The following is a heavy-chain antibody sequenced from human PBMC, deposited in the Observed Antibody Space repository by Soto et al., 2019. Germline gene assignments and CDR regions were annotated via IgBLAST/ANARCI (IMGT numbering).Heavy chain of an antibody. CDR1: GGSISSGGYS. D-gene: IGHD1-20*01. CDR2: IYHSGST. CDR3: ASSITGTLAVDY. V-gene: IGHV4-30-2*01. J-gene: IGHJ4*02. Sequence: QLQLQESGSGLVKPSQTLSLTCAVSGGSISSGGYSWSWIRQPPGKGLEWIGYIYHSGSTYYNPSLKSRVTRSVDRSKNQFSLKLSSVAAADTAVYYCASSITGTLAVDYWGQGTLVTVSS.